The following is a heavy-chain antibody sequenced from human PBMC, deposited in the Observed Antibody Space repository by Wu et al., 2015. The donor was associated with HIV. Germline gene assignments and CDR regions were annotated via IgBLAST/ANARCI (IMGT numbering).Heavy chain of an antibody. CDR1: GFTFNNKY. J-gene: IGHJ4*02. CDR3: ARSSFVGGANSWYYFNF. D-gene: IGHD2/OR15-2a*01. CDR2: INPSGGST. V-gene: IGHV1-46*02. Sequence: QVKLVQSGAEVKKPGASVKVSCKASGFTFNNKYIHWVRRAPGQGLEWMGIINPSGGSTSYAQKFQGRVTMTRDTSTSTVYMELSSLRSEDTAVYYCARSSFVGGANSWYYFNFWGQGTLVTVSA.